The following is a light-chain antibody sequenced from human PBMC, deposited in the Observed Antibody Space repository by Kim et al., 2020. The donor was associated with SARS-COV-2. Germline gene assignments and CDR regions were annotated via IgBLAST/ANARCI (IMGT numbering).Light chain of an antibody. Sequence: GPSVTIPCTGTSSDVGGYNHVSWYQQHPAKAPKLMIYDVSKWPSGVSNRFSGSKSGNTASLTISWLQAEDEADYYCSSLTSSITYVFGTGTKVTVL. V-gene: IGLV2-14*04. CDR3: SSLTSSITYV. J-gene: IGLJ1*01. CDR1: SSDVGGYNH. CDR2: DVS.